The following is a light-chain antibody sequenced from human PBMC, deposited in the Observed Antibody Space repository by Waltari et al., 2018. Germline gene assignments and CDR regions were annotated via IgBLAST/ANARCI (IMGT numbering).Light chain of an antibody. V-gene: IGLV5-37*01. CDR1: SDFTVGDLI. J-gene: IGLJ3*02. CDR2: YNSDSEK. CDR3: MFWPSNVWV. Sequence: QPVLTQPPSSSASPRASARPTCPLPSDFTVGDLIIYRYQHRPASPPRFLLYYNSDSEKAQGSGVPSRFSGSKDASANAGILLSSGLQSEDEADYYCMFWPSNVWVFGGGTKLTVL.